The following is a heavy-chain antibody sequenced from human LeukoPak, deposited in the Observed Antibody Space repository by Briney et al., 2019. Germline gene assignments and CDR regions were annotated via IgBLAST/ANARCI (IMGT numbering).Heavy chain of an antibody. V-gene: IGHV3-30-3*01. Sequence: HPGGSLRLSCAASGFTFSSYSMHWVRQAPGKGLEWVAFISYDGSNKDYADSVKGRFTISRDNSKNTLFLQMDSLRLEDTAVYYCARPYYKILPESFQHWGQGTLLIVSS. CDR2: ISYDGSNK. CDR3: ARPYYKILPESFQH. J-gene: IGHJ1*01. CDR1: GFTFSSYS. D-gene: IGHD1-26*01.